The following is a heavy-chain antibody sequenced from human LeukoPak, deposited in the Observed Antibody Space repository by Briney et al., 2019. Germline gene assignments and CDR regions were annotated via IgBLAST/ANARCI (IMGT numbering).Heavy chain of an antibody. V-gene: IGHV3-21*01. CDR2: ISSSSSYI. CDR3: ARDAATDAFDI. Sequence: GGSLRLSCAASGFTFSSYSMNWVRQAPGKGLEWVSYISSSSSYIYYADSVKGRFTISRDNAKNSLYLQMNSLRAEDTAVYYCARDAATDAFDIWGQGTMVTVSS. CDR1: GFTFSSYS. J-gene: IGHJ3*02.